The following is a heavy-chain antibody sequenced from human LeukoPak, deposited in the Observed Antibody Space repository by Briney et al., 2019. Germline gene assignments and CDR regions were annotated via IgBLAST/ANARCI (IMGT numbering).Heavy chain of an antibody. J-gene: IGHJ4*02. CDR3: ARHRPDSNSWYAGTFDY. Sequence: RGESLKISCKGSGYSFTSYWIGWVRQMPGKGLEWMGIIYPGDSDTRYSPSFQGQVTISADKSISTAYLQWSSLKASDTAMYYCARHRPDSNSWYAGTFDYWGQGTLVTVSS. D-gene: IGHD6-13*01. V-gene: IGHV5-51*01. CDR2: IYPGDSDT. CDR1: GYSFTSYW.